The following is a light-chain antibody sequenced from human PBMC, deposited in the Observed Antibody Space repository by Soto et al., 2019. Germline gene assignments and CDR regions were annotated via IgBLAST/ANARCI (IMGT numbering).Light chain of an antibody. CDR3: LQYNSWPPYT. CDR1: QSVSSN. CDR2: CAS. J-gene: IGKJ2*01. V-gene: IGKV3-15*01. Sequence: EIVMTQSPATLSVSPGERATLSCRASQSVSSNFAWYQQQPGQAPTLLIYCASTRATGIPARCSGSGSGTEFTLTISSRQSEDFAVYYCLQYNSWPPYTFGEGTKLEIK.